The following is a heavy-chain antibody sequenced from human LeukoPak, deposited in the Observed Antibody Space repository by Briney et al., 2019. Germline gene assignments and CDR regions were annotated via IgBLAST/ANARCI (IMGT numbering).Heavy chain of an antibody. J-gene: IGHJ5*02. D-gene: IGHD3-10*01. Sequence: SETLSLTCAVYGGSFRGYYWSWIRQPPGKGLEWIGEINHSGSTNYNPSLKSRVTISVDTSKNQFSLKLSSVTAADTAVYYCARGVVTMVRGVIIKRTSWFDPWGQGTLVTVSS. CDR2: INHSGST. CDR3: ARGVVTMVRGVIIKRTSWFDP. V-gene: IGHV4-34*01. CDR1: GGSFRGYY.